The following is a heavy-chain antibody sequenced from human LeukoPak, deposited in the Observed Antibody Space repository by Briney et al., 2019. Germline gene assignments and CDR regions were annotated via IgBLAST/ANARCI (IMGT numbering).Heavy chain of an antibody. Sequence: SETLSLTCAVYGGSFSGYYWSWIRQPPGKGLEWIGEINHSGSTNYNPSLKSRVTISVDTSKNQFSLKLSSVTAEDTAVYYCARGGTYYYGSGSYYRKTRPYYYYGMDVWGQGTTVTVSS. D-gene: IGHD3-10*01. V-gene: IGHV4-34*01. CDR2: INHSGST. J-gene: IGHJ6*02. CDR1: GGSFSGYY. CDR3: ARGGTYYYGSGSYYRKTRPYYYYGMDV.